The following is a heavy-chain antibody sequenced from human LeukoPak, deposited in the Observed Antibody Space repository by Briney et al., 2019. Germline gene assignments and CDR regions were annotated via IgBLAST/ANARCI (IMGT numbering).Heavy chain of an antibody. Sequence: SETLSLTCSVAGDSLSTYYWNWIRQTPGKGLEWIGHISYGNTDYNPSLKSRVTISVDTSKNQFSLKLTSVTAADTAVYYCARDKAHSYGRYFDPWGQGALVIVSS. CDR1: GDSLSTYY. D-gene: IGHD5-18*01. J-gene: IGHJ5*02. CDR2: ISYGNT. CDR3: ARDKAHSYGRYFDP. V-gene: IGHV4-59*01.